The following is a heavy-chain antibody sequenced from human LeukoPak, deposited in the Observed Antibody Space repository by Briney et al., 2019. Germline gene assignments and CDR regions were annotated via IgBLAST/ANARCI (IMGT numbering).Heavy chain of an antibody. CDR1: GYTFTSYD. Sequence: ASVKVSCKASGYTFTSYDINWVRQATGQGLEWMGWMNPNSGNTGYAQKFQGRVTITRNTSISTAYMELSSLRSEDTAVYYCARDSTFFVATTYYYYMDVWGKGTTVTVSS. CDR3: ARDSTFFVATTYYYYMDV. CDR2: MNPNSGNT. V-gene: IGHV1-8*03. D-gene: IGHD5-12*01. J-gene: IGHJ6*03.